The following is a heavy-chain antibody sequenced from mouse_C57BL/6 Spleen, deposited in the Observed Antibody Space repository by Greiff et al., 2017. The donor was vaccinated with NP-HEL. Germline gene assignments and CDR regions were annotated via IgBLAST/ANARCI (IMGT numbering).Heavy chain of an antibody. CDR1: GYTFTSYG. V-gene: IGHV1-81*01. CDR2: IYPRSGNT. Sequence: VQLQQSGAELARPGASVKLSCKASGYTFTSYGISWVKQRTGQGLEWIGEIYPRSGNTSYNEKFKGKATLTADKSSSTAYMELRSLTSEDSAVYFCARDYGSSYGYWYFDVWGTGTTVTVSS. CDR3: ARDYGSSYGYWYFDV. D-gene: IGHD1-1*01. J-gene: IGHJ1*03.